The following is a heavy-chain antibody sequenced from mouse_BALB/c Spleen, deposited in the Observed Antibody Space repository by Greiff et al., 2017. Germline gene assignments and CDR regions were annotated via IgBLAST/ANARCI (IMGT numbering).Heavy chain of an antibody. CDR2: ISSGGGST. V-gene: IGHV5-12-1*01. CDR3: ARHVGDYYAMDY. Sequence: EVQGVESGGGLVKPGGSLKLSCAASGFAFSSYDMSWVRQTPEKRLEWVAYISSGGGSTYYPDTVKGRFTISRDNAKNTLYLQMSSLKSEDTAMYYCARHVGDYYAMDYWGQGTSVTVSS. J-gene: IGHJ4*01. D-gene: IGHD3-3*01. CDR1: GFAFSSYD.